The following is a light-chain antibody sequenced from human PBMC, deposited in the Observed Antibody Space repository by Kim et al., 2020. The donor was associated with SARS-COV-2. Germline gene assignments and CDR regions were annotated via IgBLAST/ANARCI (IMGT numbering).Light chain of an antibody. J-gene: IGKJ1*01. Sequence: EIVMTQSPATLSVSPGERATLSCRASQSVSSNLAWYQQKPGQAPRLLIYDASTRATGIPARFSGSGSGTEFTLTISSLQPEDFAVYYCQQHNNWPRTFGQGTKVDIK. CDR1: QSVSSN. CDR3: QQHNNWPRT. V-gene: IGKV3-15*01. CDR2: DAS.